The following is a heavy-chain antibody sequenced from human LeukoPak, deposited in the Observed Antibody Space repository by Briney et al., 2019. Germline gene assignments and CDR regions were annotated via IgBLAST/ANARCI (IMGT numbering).Heavy chain of an antibody. CDR2: ISGSGGTS. V-gene: IGHV3-23*01. CDR3: ARGLTAISFIDY. Sequence: GGSLRLSCAASGFXFSIYAIIWVRQAPGKGLEWVSAISGSGGTSYYADSVKGRFTISRDNSKNTLDLQMDSLRAEDTALYYCARGLTAISFIDYWGQGILVTVSS. J-gene: IGHJ4*02. D-gene: IGHD2-21*02. CDR1: GFXFSIYA.